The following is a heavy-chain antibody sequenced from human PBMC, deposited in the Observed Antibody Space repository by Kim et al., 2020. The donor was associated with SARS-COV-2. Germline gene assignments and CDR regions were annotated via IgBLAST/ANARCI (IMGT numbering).Heavy chain of an antibody. CDR2: INAANGDT. CDR3: ARDVSSSWSGVDY. D-gene: IGHD6-13*01. Sequence: ASVKVSCKASGYIFTSYGMHWVRQAPGQRLEWMGWINAANGDTKDSQKFQGRVTITRDTSAGTAYMELSSLRSEDTAVYYCARDVSSSWSGVDYWGQGTLVPVSS. J-gene: IGHJ4*02. V-gene: IGHV1-3*01. CDR1: GYIFTSYG.